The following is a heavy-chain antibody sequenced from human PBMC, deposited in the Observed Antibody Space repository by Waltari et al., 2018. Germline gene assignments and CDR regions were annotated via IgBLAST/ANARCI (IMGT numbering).Heavy chain of an antibody. Sequence: QLQLQESGPGLVKPSETLSLTCTVSGGSISSSSYYWGWIRQPPGKGLEWIGSIYYSGSTYYNPSLKSRVTISVDTSKNQFSLKLSSVTAADTAVYYCARDVTRRGGSGSPENPLDYWGQGTLVTVSS. CDR3: ARDVTRRGGSGSPENPLDY. CDR1: GGSISSSSYY. CDR2: IYYSGST. J-gene: IGHJ4*02. D-gene: IGHD3-10*01. V-gene: IGHV4-39*07.